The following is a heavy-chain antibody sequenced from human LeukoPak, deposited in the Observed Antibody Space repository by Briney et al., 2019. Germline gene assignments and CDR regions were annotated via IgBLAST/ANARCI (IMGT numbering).Heavy chain of an antibody. J-gene: IGHJ4*02. Sequence: GASVKVSCKVSGYTLTELSMHWVRQAPGKGLEWMGGFDPEDGETIYAQKFQGRVTMTRNTSISTAYMELSSLRSEDTAVYYCARGNSAHGSGSYHWGQGTLVTVSS. V-gene: IGHV1-24*01. D-gene: IGHD3-10*01. CDR1: GYTLTELS. CDR2: FDPEDGET. CDR3: ARGNSAHGSGSYH.